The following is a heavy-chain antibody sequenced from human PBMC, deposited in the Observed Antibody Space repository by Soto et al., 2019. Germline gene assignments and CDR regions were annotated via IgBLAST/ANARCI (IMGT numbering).Heavy chain of an antibody. D-gene: IGHD6-19*01. CDR3: AKTANGWFSAFDI. Sequence: EVQLLESGGGLVQPGGFLRLSCAASGFTFSSYAMSWVRQAPRKGPEWVSAISGSGGTTYYADSVKGRFTFARDHSKNTLYLQINSLRAEDPAVYYCAKTANGWFSAFDIWGQWTMVTVSS. CDR1: GFTFSSYA. CDR2: ISGSGGTT. J-gene: IGHJ3*02. V-gene: IGHV3-23*01.